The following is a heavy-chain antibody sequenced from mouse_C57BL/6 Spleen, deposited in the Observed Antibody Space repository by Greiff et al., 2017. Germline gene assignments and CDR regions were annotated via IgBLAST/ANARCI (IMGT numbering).Heavy chain of an antibody. J-gene: IGHJ4*01. D-gene: IGHD2-4*01. V-gene: IGHV1-72*01. CDR1: GYTFTSYW. Sequence: VQLQQPGAELVQPGASVKLSCKASGYTFTSYWMHWVKQRPGRGLEWIGRIDPNSGGTKYNEKFKSKATLTVDKPSSAAYMQLSSLTSEDSAVYYCAREDYDGYYAMDYGGQGTSVTVSS. CDR2: IDPNSGGT. CDR3: AREDYDGYYAMDY.